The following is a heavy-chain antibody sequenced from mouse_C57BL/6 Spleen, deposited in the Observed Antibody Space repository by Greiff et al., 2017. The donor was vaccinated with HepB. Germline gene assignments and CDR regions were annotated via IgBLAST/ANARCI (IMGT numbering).Heavy chain of an antibody. V-gene: IGHV5-4*03. CDR1: GFTFSSYA. J-gene: IGHJ1*03. CDR2: ISDGGSYT. Sequence: EVMLVESGGGLVKPGGSLKLSCAASGFTFSSYAMSWVRQTPEKRLEWVATISDGGSYTYYPDNVKGRFTISRDNAKNNLYLQMSHLKSEDTAMYYCARGRTTGYFDVWGTGTTVTVSS. D-gene: IGHD3-3*01. CDR3: ARGRTTGYFDV.